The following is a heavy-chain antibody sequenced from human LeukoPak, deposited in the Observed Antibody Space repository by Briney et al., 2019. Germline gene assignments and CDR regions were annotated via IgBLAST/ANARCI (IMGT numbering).Heavy chain of an antibody. CDR2: IKKDGSEK. CDR3: ARHLSGITGYTYGRGIDY. J-gene: IGHJ4*02. D-gene: IGHD5-18*01. V-gene: IGHV3-7*01. CDR1: GFTFSSYW. Sequence: PGGSLRLSCVASGFTFSSYWMSWVRQAPGKGLEWVANIKKDGSEKYYVDSVKGRFTISRDNAKKSLYLQMNSLRAEDTAVYYCARHLSGITGYTYGRGIDYWGQGTLLTVSS.